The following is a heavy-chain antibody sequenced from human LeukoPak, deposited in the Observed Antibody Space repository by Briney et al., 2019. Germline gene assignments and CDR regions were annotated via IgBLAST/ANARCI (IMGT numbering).Heavy chain of an antibody. CDR3: AREKAARPFPPYYFDY. CDR2: IKQDGSEK. J-gene: IGHJ4*02. V-gene: IGHV3-7*01. Sequence: QSGGSLRLSCAASGFTFSSYRMSWVRQAPGKGLEWVANIKQDGSEKYYVDSVKGRFTISRDNAKNSLYLQMNSLRAEDTAVYYCAREKAARPFPPYYFDYWGQGTLVTVSS. D-gene: IGHD6-6*01. CDR1: GFTFSSYR.